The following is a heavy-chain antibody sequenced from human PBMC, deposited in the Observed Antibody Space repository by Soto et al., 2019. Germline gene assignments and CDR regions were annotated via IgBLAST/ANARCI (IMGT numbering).Heavy chain of an antibody. D-gene: IGHD2-15*01. CDR1: GFTFSSYG. V-gene: IGHV3-30*18. CDR2: ISYDGSNK. J-gene: IGHJ4*02. CDR3: AKDRLGGKTPDY. Sequence: QVQLVESGGGVVQPGRSLRLSCAASGFTFSSYGMHWVRQAPGKGLEWVAVISYDGSNKYYADSVKGRFTISRDNSKNTLYLQMNSLRAEDTAVYYCAKDRLGGKTPDYWGQGTLVTVSS.